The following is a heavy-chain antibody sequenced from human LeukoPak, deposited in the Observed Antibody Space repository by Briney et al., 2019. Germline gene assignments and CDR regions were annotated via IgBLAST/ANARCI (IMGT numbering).Heavy chain of an antibody. CDR2: MNPNSGNT. V-gene: IGHV1-8*01. Sequence: VASVKVSCKASGYTPTSYDINWVRPATGQGLEWMGWMNPNSGNTGYAQKFQGRVTMTRHTSISTAYIELSSLRSDDTAVYCCARGRRGDYGVYWGQGTLGTVSS. D-gene: IGHD4-17*01. J-gene: IGHJ4*02. CDR1: GYTPTSYD. CDR3: ARGRRGDYGVY.